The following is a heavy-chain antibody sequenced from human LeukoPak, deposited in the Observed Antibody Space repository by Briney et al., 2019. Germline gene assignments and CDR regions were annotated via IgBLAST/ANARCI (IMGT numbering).Heavy chain of an antibody. CDR2: ISYDGSNE. Sequence: GGSLRLSCAAPGFTFSGYAMHWVRQAPGKGLEWVAVISYDGSNEYYADSVKGRFTISRDNSKNTLYLQMNSLSVEDTAVYYCARVGYYASGPFSYFDYWGQGTLVTVSS. V-gene: IGHV3-30*01. J-gene: IGHJ4*02. D-gene: IGHD3-10*01. CDR1: GFTFSGYA. CDR3: ARVGYYASGPFSYFDY.